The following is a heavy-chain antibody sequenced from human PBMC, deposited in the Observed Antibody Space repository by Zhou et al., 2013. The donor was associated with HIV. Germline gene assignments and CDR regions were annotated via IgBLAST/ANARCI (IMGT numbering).Heavy chain of an antibody. CDR1: GYAFTSYY. Sequence: QVQLVQSGAEMKKPGASVNISCKASGYAFTSYYIHWVRQAPGQGLEWMELINPGIGSTYYAEKFQGRVTMTRDTSTNTVNMQLGTLTSEDTAVYYCNRGMQRWVNDAFDIWGQGTMVTVSS. CDR3: NRGMQRWVNDAFDI. J-gene: IGHJ3*02. V-gene: IGHV1-46*03. CDR2: INPGIGST. D-gene: IGHD6-25*01.